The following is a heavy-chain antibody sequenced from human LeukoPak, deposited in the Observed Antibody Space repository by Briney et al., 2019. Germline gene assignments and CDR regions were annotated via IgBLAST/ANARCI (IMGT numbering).Heavy chain of an antibody. CDR2: IYTSGNT. D-gene: IGHD3-22*01. J-gene: IGHJ4*02. V-gene: IGHV4-4*07. CDR1: GGSIRSYY. CDR3: AGNYYDKRGFSL. Sequence: SETLSLTCTVSGGSIRSYYWTWIRQPAGKGLEWIGLIYTSGNTNYNPSLKSRVTMSLDTSKNQFSLRLTSVTAADTAMYYCAGNYYDKRGFSLWGQGTLVTVSS.